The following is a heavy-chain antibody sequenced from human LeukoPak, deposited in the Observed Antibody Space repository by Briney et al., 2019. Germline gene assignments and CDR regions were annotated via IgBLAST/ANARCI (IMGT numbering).Heavy chain of an antibody. Sequence: PGGSLRLSCAASGFTVSSNYMSWVRQAPGKGLEWVSVIYSGGSTYYADSVKGRFTISRDNSKNTLYLQMNSLRAEDTAVYYCVSSWYSYYYYGMDVWGQGATVTVSS. CDR1: GFTVSSNY. CDR3: VSSWYSYYYYGMDV. CDR2: IYSGGST. V-gene: IGHV3-53*01. D-gene: IGHD6-13*01. J-gene: IGHJ6*02.